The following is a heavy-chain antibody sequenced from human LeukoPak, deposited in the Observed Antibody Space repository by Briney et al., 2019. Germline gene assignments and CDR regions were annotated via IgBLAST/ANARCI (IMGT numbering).Heavy chain of an antibody. D-gene: IGHD1-26*01. J-gene: IGHJ3*02. Sequence: GVSVKVSCKASGYTFTSYGISWVRQAPGQGLEWMGGIIPIFGTANYAQKFQGRVTITADESTSTAYMERSSLRAEDTAVYYCARGSYVSNVDAFDIWGQGTMVTVSS. CDR2: IIPIFGTA. CDR1: GYTFTSYG. V-gene: IGHV1-69*13. CDR3: ARGSYVSNVDAFDI.